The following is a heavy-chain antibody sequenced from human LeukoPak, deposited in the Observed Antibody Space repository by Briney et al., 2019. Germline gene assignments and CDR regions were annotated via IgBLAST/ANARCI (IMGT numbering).Heavy chain of an antibody. Sequence: SETLSLTCTVSGGSISSGGYYWSWIRQHPGKGLEWIGYIYHSGSTYYNPSLKSRVTISVDTSKNQFSLKLSSVTAADTAVYYCARDRISYYDILTGYPGYFDYWGQGTLVTVSS. CDR2: IYHSGST. CDR1: GGSISSGGYY. V-gene: IGHV4-31*03. J-gene: IGHJ4*02. CDR3: ARDRISYYDILTGYPGYFDY. D-gene: IGHD3-9*01.